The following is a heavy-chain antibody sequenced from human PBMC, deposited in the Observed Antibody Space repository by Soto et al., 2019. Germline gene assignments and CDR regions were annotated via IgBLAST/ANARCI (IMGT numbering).Heavy chain of an antibody. CDR2: IDSNDNT. V-gene: IGHV3-53*01. Sequence: VGSLRLSCAASWFTVSSKYMSWVRQAPGKGLEWVSVIDSNDNTYYADSVKGRFTISRDNSKKTAYLQMNSLRAEDTAVYYCARTHYDSSGYYVYWGQGTLVTVSS. J-gene: IGHJ4*02. D-gene: IGHD3-22*01. CDR3: ARTHYDSSGYYVY. CDR1: WFTVSSKY.